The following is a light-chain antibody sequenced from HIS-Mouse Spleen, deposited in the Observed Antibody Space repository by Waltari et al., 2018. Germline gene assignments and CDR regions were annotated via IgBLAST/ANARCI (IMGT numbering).Light chain of an antibody. CDR2: DAS. CDR1: QDISNY. Sequence: DIQMTQSPSSLSASVGDRVTITCQASQDISNYLNWYQQKPGKAPTLLIYDASNLETGVPSRFSGSGSGTDFTFTISSLQPEDIATYYCQQYDNPMYTFGQGTKLEIK. V-gene: IGKV1-33*01. CDR3: QQYDNPMYT. J-gene: IGKJ2*01.